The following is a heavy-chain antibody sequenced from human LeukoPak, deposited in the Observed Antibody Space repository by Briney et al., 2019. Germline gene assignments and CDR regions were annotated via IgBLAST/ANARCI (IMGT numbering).Heavy chain of an antibody. J-gene: IGHJ4*02. V-gene: IGHV4-34*01. CDR1: GGSFSGYY. CDR2: INHSGST. CDR3: ARSASRVIAAAGTGNNGVYFDY. Sequence: SETLSLTCAVYGGSFSGYYWSWIRQPPGKGLEWIGEINHSGSTNYNPSLKSRVTISVDTSKNQFSLKLSSVTAADTAVYYCARSASRVIAAAGTGNNGVYFDYWGQGTLVTVSS. D-gene: IGHD6-13*01.